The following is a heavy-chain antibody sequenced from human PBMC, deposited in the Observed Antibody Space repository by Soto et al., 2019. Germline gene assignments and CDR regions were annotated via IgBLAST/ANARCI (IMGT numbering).Heavy chain of an antibody. CDR1: GGSISSYY. V-gene: IGHV4-59*01. J-gene: IGHJ3*02. D-gene: IGHD6-6*01. CDR2: IYYSGST. CDR3: ARAGTRQLGRRDPFDI. Sequence: SETLSLTCTVSGGSISSYYWSWIRQPPGKGLEWIGYIYYSGSTNYNPSLKSRVTISVDTSKNQFSLKLSSVTAADTAVYYCARAGTRQLGRRDPFDIWGQGTMVTVSS.